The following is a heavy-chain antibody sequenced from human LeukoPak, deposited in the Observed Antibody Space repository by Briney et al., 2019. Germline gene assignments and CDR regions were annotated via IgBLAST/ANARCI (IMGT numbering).Heavy chain of an antibody. J-gene: IGHJ4*02. D-gene: IGHD5-12*01. CDR3: ARVGMATITFDY. CDR1: GFTFSSYS. V-gene: IGHV3-21*01. Sequence: GGSLRLSCAASGFTFSSYSMNWVRQAPGKGLEWVSSISSSSSCIYYADSVKGRFTISRDNAKNSLYLQMNSLRAEDTAVYYCARVGMATITFDYWGQGTLVTVSS. CDR2: ISSSSSCI.